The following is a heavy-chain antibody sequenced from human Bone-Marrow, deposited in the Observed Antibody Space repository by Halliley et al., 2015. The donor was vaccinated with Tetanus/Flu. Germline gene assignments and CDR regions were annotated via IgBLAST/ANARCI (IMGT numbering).Heavy chain of an antibody. V-gene: IGHV5-51*01. D-gene: IGHD1-1*01. CDR2: IYPGESDP. CDR3: ARLTTAKQGLDV. Sequence: LEWMGIIYPGESDPRYSPSFQGHVTISADNSISTAYLQWNSLKASDTAIYYCARLTTAKQGLDVWGQGTTVTVSS. J-gene: IGHJ6*02.